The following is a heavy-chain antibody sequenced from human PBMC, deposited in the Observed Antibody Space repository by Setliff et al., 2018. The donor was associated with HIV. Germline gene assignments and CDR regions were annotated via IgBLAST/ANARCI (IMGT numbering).Heavy chain of an antibody. CDR3: AREPIGGDDAFDI. Sequence: SVKVSCKTSGGTFRSQAISWVRQAPGQGLEWMGGLISMFKIPQIAQKFQGRVTITADESTSTAYMGLSSLTSEDTAVYYCAREPIGGDDAFDIWGQGTMVTVSS. D-gene: IGHD2-21*02. V-gene: IGHV1-69*13. CDR2: LISMFKIP. J-gene: IGHJ3*02. CDR1: GGTFRSQA.